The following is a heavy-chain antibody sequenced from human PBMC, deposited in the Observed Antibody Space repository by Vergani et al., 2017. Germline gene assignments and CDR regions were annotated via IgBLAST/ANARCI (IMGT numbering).Heavy chain of an antibody. D-gene: IGHD5-18*01. Sequence: QVQLVQSGAEVKKPGASVTVSCKASGYTFTSYYMHWVRQAPGQWLEWMGIINPSGGSTSYAQKFQGRVTMTRDTSTSPVYMELSSLRSEDPAVYYCARRVDTAMDNYWYFDLWGRGTLVTVSS. V-gene: IGHV1-46*01. CDR1: GYTFTSYY. CDR3: ARRVDTAMDNYWYFDL. J-gene: IGHJ2*01. CDR2: INPSGGST.